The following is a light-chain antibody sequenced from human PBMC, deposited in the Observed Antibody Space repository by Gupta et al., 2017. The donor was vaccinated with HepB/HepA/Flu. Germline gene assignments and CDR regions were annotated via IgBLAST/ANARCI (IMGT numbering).Light chain of an antibody. CDR2: GTS. V-gene: IGKV3-20*01. CDR1: QSVSDNC. J-gene: IGKJ5*01. Sequence: EFVLTQSPGTLSLSPGERATLSCRASQSVSDNCIAWYRHNPGQAPMLLIYGTSSRATGIPDRFSGGGSGTDFTLTISGLAPEDFAVYYCQQNCGSITFGQGTRLEI. CDR3: QQNCGSIT.